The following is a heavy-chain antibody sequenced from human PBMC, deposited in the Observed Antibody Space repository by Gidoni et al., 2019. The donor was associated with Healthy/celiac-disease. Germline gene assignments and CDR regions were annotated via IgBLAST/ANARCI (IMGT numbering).Heavy chain of an antibody. CDR3: ARDAGDSSGWYGYFQH. CDR2: VYSGGST. D-gene: IGHD6-19*01. CDR1: GLTVSSNF. Sequence: EVQLTESGGGLFQPGGSLRPPCSASGLTVSSNFRSWVRQAAGKGLEWVSVVYSGGSTYYADSVKGRFTISRDNSKNTLYLQMNSLRAEDTAVYYCARDAGDSSGWYGYFQHWGQGTLVTVSS. V-gene: IGHV3-53*01. J-gene: IGHJ1*01.